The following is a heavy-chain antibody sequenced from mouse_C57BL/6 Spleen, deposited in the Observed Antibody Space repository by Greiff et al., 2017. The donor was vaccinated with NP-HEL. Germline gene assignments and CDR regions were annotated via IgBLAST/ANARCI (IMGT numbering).Heavy chain of an antibody. Sequence: VQVVESGPGLVAPSQSLSITCTVSGFSLTSYGVDWVRQPPGKGLEWLGVIWGGGSTNYNSALMSRLSISKDNSKSQVFLKMNSLQTDDTAMYYCAKRDDGQGVYWYFDVWGTGTTVTVSS. CDR2: IWGGGST. CDR1: GFSLTSYG. D-gene: IGHD3-3*01. V-gene: IGHV2-9*01. CDR3: AKRDDGQGVYWYFDV. J-gene: IGHJ1*03.